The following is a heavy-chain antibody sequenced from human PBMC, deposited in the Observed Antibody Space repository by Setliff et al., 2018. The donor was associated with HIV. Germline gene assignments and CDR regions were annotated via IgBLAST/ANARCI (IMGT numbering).Heavy chain of an antibody. CDR3: VRGPQWLVQKGRVYYFDY. D-gene: IGHD6-19*01. CDR2: IYDSGST. CDR1: GGSISGFY. J-gene: IGHJ4*02. Sequence: SETLSLTCTVSGGSISGFYWNWIRQSAGKGLQWIGRIYDSGSTKYNPSLKSRVTMSLDTSKNQFSLNLDSVTAADTAVFYCVRGPQWLVQKGRVYYFDYWGQGTQVT. V-gene: IGHV4-4*07.